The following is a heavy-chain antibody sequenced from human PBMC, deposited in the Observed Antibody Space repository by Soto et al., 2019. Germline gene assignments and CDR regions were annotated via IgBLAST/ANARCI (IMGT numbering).Heavy chain of an antibody. J-gene: IGHJ4*02. CDR2: ISYSGST. D-gene: IGHD3-10*01. CDR3: ARVTEGWVRGVIRVTGFDS. CDR1: VVSISSRWYY. Sequence: PSGTQSLTCTVSVVSISSRWYYWSWIHQHPGKGLEWIGYISYSGSTYYNPSLKSRVTISVDTSKNQFALKLSSVTAAATAVYYCARVTEGWVRGVIRVTGFDSWGQGTLVTVSS. V-gene: IGHV4-31*03.